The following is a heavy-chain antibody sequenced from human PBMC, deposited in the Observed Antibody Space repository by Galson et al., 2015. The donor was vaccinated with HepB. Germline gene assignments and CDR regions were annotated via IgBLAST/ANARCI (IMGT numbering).Heavy chain of an antibody. CDR2: ISWDGGST. V-gene: IGHV3-43D*03. J-gene: IGHJ3*02. D-gene: IGHD1-26*01. CDR3: AKDIPASGSYWGRDAFDI. Sequence: SLRLSCAASGFTFDDYAMHWVRQAPGKGLEWVSLISWDGGSTYYADSVKGRFTISRDNSKNSLYLQMNSLRAEDTALYYCAKDIPASGSYWGRDAFDIWGQGTMVTVSS. CDR1: GFTFDDYA.